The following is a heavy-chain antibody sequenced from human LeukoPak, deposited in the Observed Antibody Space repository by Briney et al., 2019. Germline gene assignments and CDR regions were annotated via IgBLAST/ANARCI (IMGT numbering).Heavy chain of an antibody. J-gene: IGHJ6*03. V-gene: IGHV4-59*11. CDR3: GRDALVGYFSYYYMDV. Sequence: SETLSLTCTVSGGSISSHYWSWIRQSPGKGLEWIGDIYNSGSTNYNPSLKSRVTISIATSKNQFSLKLSSVTAADTAVYYCGRDALVGYFSYYYMDVWGKGTTVTVSS. CDR2: IYNSGST. D-gene: IGHD2-15*01. CDR1: GGSISSHY.